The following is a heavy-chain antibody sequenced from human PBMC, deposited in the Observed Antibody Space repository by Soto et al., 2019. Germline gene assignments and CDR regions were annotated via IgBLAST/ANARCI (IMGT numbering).Heavy chain of an antibody. V-gene: IGHV4-39*01. J-gene: IGHJ5*02. CDR3: ATNSFDP. CDR2: FYYSGST. CDR1: GGFISSSSYY. Sequence: LSLTCTVSGGFISSSSYYWGWIRQPPGKGLEWIGSFYYSGSTYYNPSLKTLVTISVDTSKNQFSLRLSSVTAADTAVYYCATNSFDPWGQGTLVTVSS.